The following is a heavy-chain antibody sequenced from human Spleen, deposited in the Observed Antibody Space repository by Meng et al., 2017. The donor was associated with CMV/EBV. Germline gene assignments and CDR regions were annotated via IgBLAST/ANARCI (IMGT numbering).Heavy chain of an antibody. CDR2: ISYDGSNK. D-gene: IGHD3-3*01. CDR1: FSSYA. J-gene: IGHJ6*02. V-gene: IGHV3-30*04. CDR3: ARAIWSGYSHYYYYGMDV. Sequence: FSSYAMHWVRQGPGKGLEWVAVISYDGSNKYYADSVKGRFTISRDNSKNTLYLQMNSLRAEDTAVYYCARAIWSGYSHYYYYGMDVWGQGTTVTVSS.